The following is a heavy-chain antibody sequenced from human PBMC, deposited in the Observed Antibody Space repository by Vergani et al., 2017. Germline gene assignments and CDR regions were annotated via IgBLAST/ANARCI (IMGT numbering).Heavy chain of an antibody. J-gene: IGHJ4*02. CDR1: GFSFSSYS. D-gene: IGHD1-7*01. CDR2: ISGSSSYV. V-gene: IGHV3-21*02. Sequence: EVQLVESGGGLVKPGGSLRLSCAASGFSFSSYSMNWVRQAPGKGLEWVASISGSSSYVFYRDSVEGRFTITRDNAKKSVYLQMNSLRAEDTAVYYCATETGTTGGFDYWGQGTLVTVSS. CDR3: ATETGTTGGFDY.